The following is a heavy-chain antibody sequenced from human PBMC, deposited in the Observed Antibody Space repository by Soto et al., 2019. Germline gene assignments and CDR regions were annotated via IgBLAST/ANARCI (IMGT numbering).Heavy chain of an antibody. D-gene: IGHD1-26*01. Sequence: PAGSLRLSCAASGFTFSDYGMSWVRQAPGKGLEWVSAISGSGSTFYADSVKGRFTISRDNSKKTLYLQMNSLRAEDTAVYYCAKDYLRWAQSWGQGTLVTVSS. CDR3: AKDYLRWAQS. CDR1: GFTFSDYG. CDR2: ISGSGST. J-gene: IGHJ5*02. V-gene: IGHV3-23*01.